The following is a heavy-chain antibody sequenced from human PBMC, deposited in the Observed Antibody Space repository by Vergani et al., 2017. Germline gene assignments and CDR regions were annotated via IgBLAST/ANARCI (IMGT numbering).Heavy chain of an antibody. Sequence: EVQLLESGGALVQPGKSLRLSCAASGFIFSSYAMTWVRQAPGKGLEWVSSISSSSSYIYYADSVKGRFTISRDNAKNSLYLQMNSLRVEDTAVYYCARDRLDVHAFDMWGQGTMVTVSS. J-gene: IGHJ3*02. CDR1: GFIFSSYA. CDR2: ISSSSSYI. V-gene: IGHV3-21*01. D-gene: IGHD3-10*02. CDR3: ARDRLDVHAFDM.